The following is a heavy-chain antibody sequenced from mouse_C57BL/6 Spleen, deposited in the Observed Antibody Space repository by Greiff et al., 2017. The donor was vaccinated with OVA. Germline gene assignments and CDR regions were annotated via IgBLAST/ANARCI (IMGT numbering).Heavy chain of an antibody. Sequence: EVQGVESGGGLVKPGGSLKLSCAASGFTFSDYGMHWVRQAPEKGLEWVAYISSGSSTIYYADTVKGRFTISRDNAKNTLFLQMTSLRSEDTAMYYCASPQDGYYSLYAMDYWGQGTSVTVSS. CDR2: ISSGSSTI. D-gene: IGHD2-3*01. CDR3: ASPQDGYYSLYAMDY. CDR1: GFTFSDYG. J-gene: IGHJ4*01. V-gene: IGHV5-17*01.